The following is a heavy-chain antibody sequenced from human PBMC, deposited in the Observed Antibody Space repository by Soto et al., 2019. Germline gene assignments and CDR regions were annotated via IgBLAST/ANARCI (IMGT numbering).Heavy chain of an antibody. D-gene: IGHD1-7*01. CDR2: FYCGDDK. V-gene: IGHV2-5*02. Sequence: QITLKESGPTLVKPTQTLTLTCTFSGCSRTTSGVGVGWIRQPPETPLECLALFYCGDDKRYNPSLKSRLTLNKTTHHTHVAITMTYILTVVTMTYYCVHTRSLRRNYSFADWGQGTLVTVSS. CDR3: VHTRSLRRNYSFAD. J-gene: IGHJ4*02. CDR1: GCSRTTSGVG.